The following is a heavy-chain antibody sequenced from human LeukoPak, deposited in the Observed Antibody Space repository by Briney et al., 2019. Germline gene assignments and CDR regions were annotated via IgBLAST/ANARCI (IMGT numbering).Heavy chain of an antibody. J-gene: IGHJ4*02. CDR2: ISGSGDST. Sequence: PGGSLRLSCAASGFTFSSYAMSWVRQAPGKGLEWVSAISGSGDSTYYGDSVKGRFTISRDNSKNTLYLQMNSLRAEDTAVYYCAQRIAVRPYPFGNWGQGTLVTVSS. CDR1: GFTFSSYA. D-gene: IGHD6-6*01. V-gene: IGHV3-23*01. CDR3: AQRIAVRPYPFGN.